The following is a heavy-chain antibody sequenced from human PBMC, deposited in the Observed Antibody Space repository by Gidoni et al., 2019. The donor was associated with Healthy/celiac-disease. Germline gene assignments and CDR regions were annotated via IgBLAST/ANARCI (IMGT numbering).Heavy chain of an antibody. CDR2: INHSEIT. CDR1: GGSFSGYY. V-gene: IGHV4-34*01. CDR3: ARGPATNWFDP. J-gene: IGHJ5*02. Sequence: QVQLQQWGAGLLKPSETLSLTCAVYGGSFSGYYWSWIRQPPGKGLEWIGEINHSEITNYNPSLKSRVIISVDTSKNQFSLKLSSVTAADTAVYYCARGPATNWFDPWGQGTLVTVSS.